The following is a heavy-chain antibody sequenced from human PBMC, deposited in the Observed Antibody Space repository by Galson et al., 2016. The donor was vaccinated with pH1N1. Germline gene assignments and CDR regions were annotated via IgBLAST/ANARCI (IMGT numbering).Heavy chain of an antibody. V-gene: IGHV1-2*02. D-gene: IGHD3-22*01. Sequence: SVKVSCKASGYTFTGYYMHWVRQAPGQGLEWMGLIIPNSGDTNYAKKFQGRVTMTTDTSTNTIYMELSSLRSDDTAVYYCARDTLDSGYYYSDCWGQGTLVTVSS. J-gene: IGHJ4*02. CDR1: GYTFTGYY. CDR2: IIPNSGDT. CDR3: ARDTLDSGYYYSDC.